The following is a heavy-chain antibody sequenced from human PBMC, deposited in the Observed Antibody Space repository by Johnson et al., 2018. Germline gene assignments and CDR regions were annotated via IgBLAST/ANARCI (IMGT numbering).Heavy chain of an antibody. CDR1: GYTFTSYD. J-gene: IGHJ6*03. V-gene: IGHV1-8*01. Sequence: QVQLVQSGAEVKKPGASVKVSCKASGYTFTSYDINWVRQATGQGLEWLGWMSPDNGNTGYAPKFHGRVPMPRNTSTSPAYMELGCLTSEGTAVYYCAKAFRAAPWDLFYSYYYMDVRGKGTTVTVSS. CDR2: MSPDNGNT. D-gene: IGHD3-10*01. CDR3: AKAFRAAPWDLFYSYYYMDV.